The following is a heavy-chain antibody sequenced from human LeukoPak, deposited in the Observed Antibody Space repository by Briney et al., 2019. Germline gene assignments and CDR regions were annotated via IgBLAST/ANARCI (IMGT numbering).Heavy chain of an antibody. Sequence: SKTLSLTCTVSGASISNEFWSWIRQPPGKGLEWIGYIYSNGNTKYNPSLKSRSTISVDTSKNQFSLKLSSMTAADTAVYYCARVTGTSAILYWGPGTLVTVSS. J-gene: IGHJ4*02. CDR1: GASISNEF. D-gene: IGHD2-2*01. V-gene: IGHV4-59*01. CDR2: IYSNGNT. CDR3: ARVTGTSAILY.